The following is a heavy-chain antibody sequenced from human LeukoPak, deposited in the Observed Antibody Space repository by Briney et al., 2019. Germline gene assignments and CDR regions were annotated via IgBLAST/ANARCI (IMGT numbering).Heavy chain of an antibody. V-gene: IGHV3-23*01. Sequence: GGSLRLSCAASGFTFSSYAISWVRQAPGKGLEWVSLISGSGGSTYYADSVKGRFTISRDNSKNTLFLQMDSLRDEDTAVYYCAKERMTTTCFDYWGQGTLVTVSS. CDR2: ISGSGGST. CDR1: GFTFSSYA. J-gene: IGHJ4*02. CDR3: AKERMTTTCFDY. D-gene: IGHD5-24*01.